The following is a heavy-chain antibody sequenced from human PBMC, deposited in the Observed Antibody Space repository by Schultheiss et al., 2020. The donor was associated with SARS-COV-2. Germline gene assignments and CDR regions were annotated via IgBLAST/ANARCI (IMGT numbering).Heavy chain of an antibody. CDR2: IHYSGST. J-gene: IGHJ5*02. D-gene: IGHD2-2*01. CDR3: ARLGPSTSWFDH. Sequence: SETLSLTCLVSGGSISSGDYYWSWIRQPPGKGLEWIGCIHYSGSTNYNPSLKSRVTISIDTSNRQLSLRLISVTAADTAVYYCARLGPSTSWFDHWGQGAQVTVSS. V-gene: IGHV4-61*08. CDR1: GGSISSGDYY.